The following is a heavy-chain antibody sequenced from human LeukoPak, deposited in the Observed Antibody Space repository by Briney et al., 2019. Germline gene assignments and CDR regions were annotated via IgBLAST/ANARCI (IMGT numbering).Heavy chain of an antibody. D-gene: IGHD1-26*01. CDR1: GFTFRSSA. CDR3: ARLSGSSDTGLGMDV. Sequence: GGSLRLSCAASGFTFRSSAMTWVLQAPGPGQESVANCNYNADLTYYGDSVKRRFSISRDNSKNTLYLQMSSLRAEDTAVYYCARLSGSSDTGLGMDVWGQGTTVTVSS. V-gene: IGHV3-23*01. CDR2: CNYNADLT. J-gene: IGHJ6*02.